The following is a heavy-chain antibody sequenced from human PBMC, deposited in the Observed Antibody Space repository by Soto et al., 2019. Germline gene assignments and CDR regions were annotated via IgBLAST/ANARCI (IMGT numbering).Heavy chain of an antibody. V-gene: IGHV3-30-3*01. CDR1: GFTFSSYA. Sequence: GGSLRLSCAASGFTFSSYAMHWVRQAPGKGLEWVAVISYDGSNKYYADSVKGRFTISRDNSKNTLYLQMNSLRAEDTAVYYCARDSGYSGYDYGFSLDYWGQGTLVTVSS. CDR3: ARDSGYSGYDYGFSLDY. CDR2: ISYDGSNK. J-gene: IGHJ4*02. D-gene: IGHD5-12*01.